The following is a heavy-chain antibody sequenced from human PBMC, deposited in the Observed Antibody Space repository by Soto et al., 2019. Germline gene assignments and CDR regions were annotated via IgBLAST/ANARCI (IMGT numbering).Heavy chain of an antibody. CDR3: ARQRGYCSDTRCYPGGGMDV. D-gene: IGHD2-15*01. Sequence: QVQLVQSGAEVKKPGSSMKVSCKASGYTFSSYSISWVRQAPGQGPEWMGGVIPLFGTPDYAQKFQGRVRITADKATSTAYMEVSSLKSEDTAVYYCARQRGYCSDTRCYPGGGMDVWGQGTTVSVSS. CDR1: GYTFSSYS. V-gene: IGHV1-69*06. J-gene: IGHJ6*02. CDR2: VIPLFGTP.